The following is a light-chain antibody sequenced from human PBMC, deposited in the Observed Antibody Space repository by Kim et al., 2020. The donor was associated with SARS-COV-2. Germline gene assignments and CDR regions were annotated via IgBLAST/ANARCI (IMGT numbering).Light chain of an antibody. Sequence: NFMLTQPHSVSESPGKTVTISCTRSSGSIASNYVQWYHQRPGSAPTTVIYEYNQRPSGVPDRFSGSIDSSSNSASLTISGLKTEDEADYYCQSYDSSNHGVFGGGTQLTVL. J-gene: IGLJ3*02. CDR2: EYN. CDR1: SGSIASNY. V-gene: IGLV6-57*04. CDR3: QSYDSSNHGV.